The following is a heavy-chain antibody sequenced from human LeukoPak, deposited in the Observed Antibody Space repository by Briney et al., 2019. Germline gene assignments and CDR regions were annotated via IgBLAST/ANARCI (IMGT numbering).Heavy chain of an antibody. CDR3: ARDCHLERSGDAFDI. Sequence: GGSLRLSCAASGFTFSTYWMHWVRQAPGKGLVWVSRINTDGSSTNYADYADSVKGRFTISRDNAKNTLYLQMNSLRVEDTAVYYCARDCHLERSGDAFDIWGQGTVVTVSS. J-gene: IGHJ3*02. CDR1: GFTFSTYW. D-gene: IGHD6-25*01. V-gene: IGHV3-74*01. CDR2: INTDGSST.